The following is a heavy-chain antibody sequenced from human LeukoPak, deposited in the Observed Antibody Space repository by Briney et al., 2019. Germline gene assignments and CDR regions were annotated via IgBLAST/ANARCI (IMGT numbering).Heavy chain of an antibody. CDR1: GFTFSSFW. CDR2: IKQDGSEK. V-gene: IGHV3-7*01. CDR3: ARGYIDNLGYSPRSSFDN. Sequence: EPGGSLRLSCAASGFTFSSFWMRWVRQTPGKGLELVANIKQDGSEKYYVDSVQGRFTISRDNAKNSLFLQMDSLIAEDTAVYYCARGYIDNLGYSPRSSFDNWGQGTLVTVSS. D-gene: IGHD3-22*01. J-gene: IGHJ4*02.